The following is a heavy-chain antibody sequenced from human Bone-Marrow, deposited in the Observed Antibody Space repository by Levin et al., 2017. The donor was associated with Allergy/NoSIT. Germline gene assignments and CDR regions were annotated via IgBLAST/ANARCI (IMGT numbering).Heavy chain of an antibody. CDR3: ASDGNYFDGNTYYDAFDV. CDR2: IKGDGSKE. D-gene: IGHD3-10*01. Sequence: GESLKISCVASGFTFSAYWMTWVRQAPGKGLEWVANIKGDGSKENYVDSVKGRFTVSRDNAKNSLYLQMNSLRAEDSAVYYCASDGNYFDGNTYYDAFDVWGPGTMVTVSS. V-gene: IGHV3-7*01. J-gene: IGHJ3*01. CDR1: GFTFSAYW.